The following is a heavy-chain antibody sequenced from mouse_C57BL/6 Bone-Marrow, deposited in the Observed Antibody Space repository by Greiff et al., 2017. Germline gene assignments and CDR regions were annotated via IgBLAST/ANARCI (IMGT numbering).Heavy chain of an antibody. CDR3: ARRVETAWFDY. CDR2: INPNYGTP. D-gene: IGHD1-1*02. V-gene: IGHV1-39*01. J-gene: IGHJ3*01. CDR1: GYSFTDYN. Sequence: VQLQQSGPELVKPGASVKISCKASGYSFTDYNMNWVKQSNGKSLEWIGVINPNYGTPSYNQKFKGKATMTAAQSSSTAYMQLNRLTSEDSAVYYCARRVETAWFDYWGQGTLVTVSA.